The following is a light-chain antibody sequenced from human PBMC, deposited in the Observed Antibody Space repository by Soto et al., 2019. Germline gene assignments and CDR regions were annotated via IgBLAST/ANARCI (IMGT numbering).Light chain of an antibody. J-gene: IGKJ1*01. Sequence: DIQMTQSPSTLSGSVGESVTITCRASQTISSWLAWYQQKPGKAPKLLIYKASTLKSGVPSRFSGSGSGTEFTLTISSLQPDDFATYYCQHYNSYSEAFGQGTKVDIK. CDR3: QHYNSYSEA. CDR1: QTISSW. CDR2: KAS. V-gene: IGKV1-5*03.